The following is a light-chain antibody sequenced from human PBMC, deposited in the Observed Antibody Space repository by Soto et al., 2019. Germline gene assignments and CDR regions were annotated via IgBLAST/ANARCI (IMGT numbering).Light chain of an antibody. CDR1: QSVSSSY. V-gene: IGKV3-20*01. CDR3: QHYDSLQIT. Sequence: ELVLAQSPGTLSLSPGERATLSCRASQSVSSSYLAWYQQKPGQHPRLLIYGASSRATGIPDRFSGSGSGTDFTLTISSLEPEEFAVFDCQHYDSLQITFGQCTRLDIK. J-gene: IGKJ5*01. CDR2: GAS.